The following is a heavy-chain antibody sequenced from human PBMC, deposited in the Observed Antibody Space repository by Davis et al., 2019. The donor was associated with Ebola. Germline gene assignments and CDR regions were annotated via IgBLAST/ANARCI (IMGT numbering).Heavy chain of an antibody. Sequence: SVKVSCKASGGTFSSYAISWVRQAPGQGLEWMGRIIPILGIANYAQKFQGRVTITADKSTSTAYMELSSLRSEDTAVYYCALYEGITGTTHGLDFDIWGQGTMVTVSS. CDR3: ALYEGITGTTHGLDFDI. D-gene: IGHD1-7*01. V-gene: IGHV1-69*04. CDR1: GGTFSSYA. CDR2: IIPILGIA. J-gene: IGHJ3*02.